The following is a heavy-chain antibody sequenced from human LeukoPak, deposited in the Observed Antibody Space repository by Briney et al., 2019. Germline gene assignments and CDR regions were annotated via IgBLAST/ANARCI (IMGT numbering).Heavy chain of an antibody. CDR1: GYTFTSYG. Sequence: GASVKVSCKASGYTFTSYGISWVRQAPGQGLEWMGWISAYNGNTNYAQKLQGRVTMTTDTSTSTAYMELRSLRSDDTAVYYCARDTFNYYDSSGYLDYWGQGTLVTVSS. CDR3: ARDTFNYYDSSGYLDY. CDR2: ISAYNGNT. D-gene: IGHD3-22*01. V-gene: IGHV1-18*01. J-gene: IGHJ4*02.